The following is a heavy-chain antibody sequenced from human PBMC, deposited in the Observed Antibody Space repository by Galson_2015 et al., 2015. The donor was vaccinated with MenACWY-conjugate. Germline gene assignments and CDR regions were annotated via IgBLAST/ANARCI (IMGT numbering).Heavy chain of an antibody. Sequence: SLRLSCAASGFTFSSYGMHWVRQAPGKGLEWVAVISYDGSNKYYADSVKGRFTISRDNSKNTLYLQMNSLRAEDTAVYYCAKESKAATNEYYFDYWGQGTLVTVSS. CDR3: AKESKAATNEYYFDY. CDR1: GFTFSSYG. D-gene: IGHD6-6*01. CDR2: ISYDGSNK. J-gene: IGHJ4*02. V-gene: IGHV3-30*18.